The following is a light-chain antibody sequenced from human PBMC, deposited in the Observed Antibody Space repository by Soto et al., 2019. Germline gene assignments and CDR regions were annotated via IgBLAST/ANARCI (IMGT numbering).Light chain of an antibody. CDR3: QQYDIYAWT. Sequence: DIQMTQSPSTLSASVGDRVTITCRASQSISSWLAWYQQKPGKAPKLLIYKASSLESGVPSRFSGSGSGTEFTLTIRSLQPDDFATYYCQQYDIYAWTFGQGTKVEIQ. V-gene: IGKV1-5*03. CDR1: QSISSW. J-gene: IGKJ1*01. CDR2: KAS.